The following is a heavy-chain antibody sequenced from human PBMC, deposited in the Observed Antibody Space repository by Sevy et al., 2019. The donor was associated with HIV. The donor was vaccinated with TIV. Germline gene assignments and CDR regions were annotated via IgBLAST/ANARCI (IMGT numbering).Heavy chain of an antibody. CDR3: ATTKDYYDSSGSPFDD. D-gene: IGHD3-22*01. J-gene: IGHJ4*02. Sequence: ASVKVSCKASGGTFSSYAISWVRQAPGQGLEWMGGIIPIFGTANYAQKFQGRVTMTEDTSTDTGYMELSSLRSEDTAVYYCATTKDYYDSSGSPFDDWGQGTLVTVSS. V-gene: IGHV1-69*06. CDR1: GGTFSSYA. CDR2: IIPIFGTA.